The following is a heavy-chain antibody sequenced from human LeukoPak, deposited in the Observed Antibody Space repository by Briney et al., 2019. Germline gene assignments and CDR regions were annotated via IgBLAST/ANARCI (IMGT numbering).Heavy chain of an antibody. D-gene: IGHD1-1*01. Sequence: GGSLRLSCAASGFVFSTYAMGWVRQAPGKGLEWVSAISSSGDNTYYADSVKGQFTISRDNSKNTLDLQMNSLRAEDTAMYHCAKVKALDAVASCFDYWGQGTLVTVSS. V-gene: IGHV3-23*01. CDR3: AKVKALDAVASCFDY. CDR2: ISSSGDNT. J-gene: IGHJ4*02. CDR1: GFVFSTYA.